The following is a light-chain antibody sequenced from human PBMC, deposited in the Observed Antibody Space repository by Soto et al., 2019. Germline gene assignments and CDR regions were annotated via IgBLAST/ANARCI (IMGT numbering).Light chain of an antibody. V-gene: IGKV3-20*01. CDR3: QQYGSSPPMFT. J-gene: IGKJ2*01. CDR1: QIVSSSY. CDR2: GAS. Sequence: EIVLTQSPGTLSLSPGERATLSCRASQIVSSSYLAWYQHKPGQAPRLLIYGASNRATGIPDRFSGSGSGTDFTLTISRLEPEDFAVYYCQQYGSSPPMFTFGQGTNLEIK.